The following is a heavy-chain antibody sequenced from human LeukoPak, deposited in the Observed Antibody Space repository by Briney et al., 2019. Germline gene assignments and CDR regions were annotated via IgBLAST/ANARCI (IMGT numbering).Heavy chain of an antibody. CDR2: IGTAGDT. CDR3: ARTTLRSNAFDI. J-gene: IGHJ3*02. V-gene: IGHV3-13*01. CDR1: GFTFSSYD. D-gene: IGHD4-17*01. Sequence: PGGSLRLSCAASGFTFSSYDMHWVRQATGKGLEWVSAIGTAGDTYYPGSVKGRFTISRENAKNSLYLQMNSLRAGDTAVYYCARTTLRSNAFDIWGQGTMVTVSS.